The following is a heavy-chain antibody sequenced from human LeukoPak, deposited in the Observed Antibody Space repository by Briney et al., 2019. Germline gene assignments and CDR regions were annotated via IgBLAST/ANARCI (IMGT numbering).Heavy chain of an antibody. Sequence: GGSLRLSCAASGFTFTNAWMNWVRQAPGKGLEWVSAISGSGGSTYYADSVKGRFTISRDNSKNTLYLQMNSLRAEDTAVYYCAKAYYYDSSGYYIFDYWGQGTLVTVSS. J-gene: IGHJ4*02. CDR2: ISGSGGST. CDR3: AKAYYYDSSGYYIFDY. V-gene: IGHV3-23*01. CDR1: GFTFTNAW. D-gene: IGHD3-22*01.